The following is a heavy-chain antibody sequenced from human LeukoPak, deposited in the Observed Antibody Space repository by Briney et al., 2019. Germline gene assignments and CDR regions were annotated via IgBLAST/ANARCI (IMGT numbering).Heavy chain of an antibody. V-gene: IGHV4-39*01. J-gene: IGHJ5*02. D-gene: IGHD2-2*01. CDR1: GGSISSSSYY. Sequence: SETLSLTCTVSGGSISSSSYYWGWIRQPPGKGLEWIGSIYYSGSTYYNPSLKSRVTISVDTSKNQFSLKLSSVTAAVTAVYYCARPLIGIGIVVAGYNWFDPWGQGTLVTVSS. CDR2: IYYSGST. CDR3: ARPLIGIGIVVAGYNWFDP.